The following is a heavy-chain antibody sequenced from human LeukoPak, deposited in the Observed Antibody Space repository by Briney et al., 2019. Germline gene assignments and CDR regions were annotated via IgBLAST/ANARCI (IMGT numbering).Heavy chain of an antibody. V-gene: IGHV1-8*03. Sequence: GASVKVSCKASGYTFTSYDINWVRQATGQGLERMGWMNPNSGNTGYAQKFQGRVTITRNTSISTAYMELSSLRSEDTAVYYCARGRLIADSSRYDYWGQGTLVTVSS. D-gene: IGHD3-22*01. CDR3: ARGRLIADSSRYDY. CDR2: MNPNSGNT. CDR1: GYTFTSYD. J-gene: IGHJ4*02.